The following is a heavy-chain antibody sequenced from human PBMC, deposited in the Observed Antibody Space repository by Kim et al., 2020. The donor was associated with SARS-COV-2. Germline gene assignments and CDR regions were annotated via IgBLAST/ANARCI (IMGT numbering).Heavy chain of an antibody. Sequence: GGSLRLSCATSGFTLRVHGIHWVRQAPGRGLEWVAVSPYEGRNEKYADSVKRRFTISRDTSKNRLYLQMSSLRVEDTAVYYCARDGGSGWSPSYYFDSWGQGTLVTVSS. J-gene: IGHJ4*02. CDR3: ARDGGSGWSPSYYFDS. V-gene: IGHV3-33*05. CDR2: SPYEGRNE. D-gene: IGHD6-19*01. CDR1: GFTLRVHG.